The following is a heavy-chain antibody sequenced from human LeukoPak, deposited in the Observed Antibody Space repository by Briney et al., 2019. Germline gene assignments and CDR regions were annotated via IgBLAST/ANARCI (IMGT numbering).Heavy chain of an antibody. CDR1: GFTFSSYW. V-gene: IGHV3-7*05. J-gene: IGHJ4*02. CDR3: ARERGTIAAAGTDY. Sequence: PGGSLRLSCAASGFTFSSYWMSWVRQAPGKGLEWVANIKQDGSEKHYVDSVKGRFTISRDNAKNSLYLQMNSLRAEDTAVYYCARERGTIAAAGTDYWGQGTLVTVSS. CDR2: IKQDGSEK. D-gene: IGHD6-13*01.